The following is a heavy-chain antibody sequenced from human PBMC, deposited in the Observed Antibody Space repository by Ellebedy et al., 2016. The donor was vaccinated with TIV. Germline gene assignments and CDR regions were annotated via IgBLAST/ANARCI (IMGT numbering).Heavy chain of an antibody. CDR2: IIPIFSTA. Sequence: AASVKVSCKASGGTFSSYAISWARQAPGQGLEWMGGIIPIFSTANYAQKFQGRVTITADESTSTAYMELSSLRSEDTAVYYCARESITMIVVVIPWGMDVWGQGTTVTVSS. V-gene: IGHV1-69*13. D-gene: IGHD3-22*01. CDR3: ARESITMIVVVIPWGMDV. CDR1: GGTFSSYA. J-gene: IGHJ6*02.